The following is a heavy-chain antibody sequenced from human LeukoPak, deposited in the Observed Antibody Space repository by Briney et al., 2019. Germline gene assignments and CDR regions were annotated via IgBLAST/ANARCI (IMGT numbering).Heavy chain of an antibody. D-gene: IGHD2-8*01. V-gene: IGHV1-2*02. J-gene: IGHJ6*03. CDR3: ARAYGVTYYMDV. CDR2: INPNSCGT. CDR1: GYTFTGYY. Sequence: ASVNVSCKASGYTFTGYYMHWVRQAPGQGLDGMGWINPNSCGTNYAQKFQGRATMTRDTSISTAYMELSRLRSDDTAVYYCARAYGVTYYMDVWGKGTTVTVCS.